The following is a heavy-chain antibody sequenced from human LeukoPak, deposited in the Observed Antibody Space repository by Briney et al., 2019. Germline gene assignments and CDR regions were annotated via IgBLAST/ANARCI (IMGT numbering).Heavy chain of an antibody. V-gene: IGHV3-53*01. J-gene: IGHJ3*02. CDR1: GFTVSSNY. D-gene: IGHD3-3*01. CDR3: AREVTLYYDFWSGYSGGAFDI. CDR2: IYSGGST. Sequence: GGSLRLSCAASGFTVSSNYMSWVRQAPGKGLEWVSVIYSGGSTYYADSVKGRFTISRDNSKSTLYLQMNSLRAEDTAVYYCAREVTLYYDFWSGYSGGAFDIWGQGTMVTVSS.